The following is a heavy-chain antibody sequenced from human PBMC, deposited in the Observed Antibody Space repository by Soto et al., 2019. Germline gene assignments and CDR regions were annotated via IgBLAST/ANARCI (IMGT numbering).Heavy chain of an antibody. J-gene: IGHJ5*02. V-gene: IGHV2-5*02. Sequence: QITLKESGPTLVKPTQTLTLTCTFSGFSLTTSGVGVGWIRQPPGKALEWLALIYWDDDKRYIPSLKSRLTTPKDTSKHHVVLTMPNMDPMATATYSCARLLLYQGWFDPWGQGSLVTVSS. D-gene: IGHD2-2*01. CDR3: ARLLLYQGWFDP. CDR1: GFSLTTSGVG. CDR2: IYWDDDK.